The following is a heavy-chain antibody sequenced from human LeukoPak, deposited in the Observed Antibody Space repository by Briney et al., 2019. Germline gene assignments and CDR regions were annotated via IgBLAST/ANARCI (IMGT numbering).Heavy chain of an antibody. CDR1: GFIFSSYG. J-gene: IGHJ4*02. CDR2: ISYDGINK. D-gene: IGHD3-22*01. Sequence: GGSLRLSCAASGFIFSSYGMHWVRQAPGRGLEWVAVISYDGINKYYADSVKGRFTISRDNSKNTLYLQMNSLRAEDTAVYYCAKDRNYYDRSVGYWGQGTLVTVSS. V-gene: IGHV3-30*18. CDR3: AKDRNYYDRSVGY.